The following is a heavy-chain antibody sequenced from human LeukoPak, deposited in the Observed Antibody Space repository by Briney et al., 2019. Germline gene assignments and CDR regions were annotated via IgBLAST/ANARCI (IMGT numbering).Heavy chain of an antibody. D-gene: IGHD6-19*01. V-gene: IGHV3-21*01. Sequence: GVLRLSCTASGFTFSSYSMNWVRQAPGKGLEWVSTISGDSTYIYYADSVKGRFTISRDNAKNSLYLQMNSLRAEDTAVYYCAKSIAVAAEIDYWGQGALVTVSS. CDR1: GFTFSSYS. CDR3: AKSIAVAAEIDY. J-gene: IGHJ4*02. CDR2: ISGDSTYI.